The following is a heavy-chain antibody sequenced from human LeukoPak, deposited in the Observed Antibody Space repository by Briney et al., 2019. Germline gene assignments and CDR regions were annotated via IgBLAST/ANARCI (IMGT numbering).Heavy chain of an antibody. CDR3: ARATSSGNWNYVDQPSWFDP. CDR2: ISSLSGTI. Sequence: TGGSLRLSCAASGFTFSSYSMNWVRQAPGEGLEWVSYISSLSGTIYYADSVKGRFTISRDNAKNSLYLQMDSLRAEDTAVYYCARATSSGNWNYVDQPSWFDPWGQGTLVTVSS. CDR1: GFTFSSYS. D-gene: IGHD1-7*01. V-gene: IGHV3-48*01. J-gene: IGHJ5*02.